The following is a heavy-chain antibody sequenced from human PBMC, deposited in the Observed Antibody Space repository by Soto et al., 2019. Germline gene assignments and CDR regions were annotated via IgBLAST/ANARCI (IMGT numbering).Heavy chain of an antibody. CDR2: IIPIFGTA. J-gene: IGHJ6*02. V-gene: IGHV1-69*06. CDR3: ARDRYGSGSYNSPYYYYGMDV. Sequence: QVQLVQSGAEVKKPGSSVKVSCKASGGTLSSYAISWVRQAPGQGLEWMGGIIPIFGTANYAQKFQGRVTITADKSTSTAYMELSSLRSEDTAVYYCARDRYGSGSYNSPYYYYGMDVWGQGTTVTVSS. D-gene: IGHD3-10*01. CDR1: GGTLSSYA.